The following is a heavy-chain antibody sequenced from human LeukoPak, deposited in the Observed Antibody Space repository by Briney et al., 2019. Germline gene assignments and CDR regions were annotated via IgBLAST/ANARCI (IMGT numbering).Heavy chain of an antibody. D-gene: IGHD3-10*01. CDR2: IYYSGST. Sequence: SETLSLTCTVSGGSVSSGSYYWSWIRQHPGKGLEWIGYIYYSGSTYYNPSLKSRVTISVDTSKNQFSLKLSSVTAADTAVYYCAREGFYYGSYYFDYWGQGTLVTVSS. CDR1: GGSVSSGSYY. V-gene: IGHV4-31*03. J-gene: IGHJ4*02. CDR3: AREGFYYGSYYFDY.